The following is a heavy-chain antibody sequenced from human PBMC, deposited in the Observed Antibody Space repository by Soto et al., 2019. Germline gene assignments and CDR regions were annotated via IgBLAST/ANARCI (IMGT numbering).Heavy chain of an antibody. Sequence: QVQLVQSGAEVKKPGSSVKVSCKASGGTFSSYAISWVRQAPGQGLEWMGGIIPIFGTANYAQKFQGRVTITAYESTSTAYMELSSLRSEDTAVYYCAREIVVLVPASRPRAGGVDYWGQGPLVTVSS. D-gene: IGHD2-2*01. V-gene: IGHV1-69*12. CDR2: IIPIFGTA. J-gene: IGHJ4*02. CDR1: GGTFSSYA. CDR3: AREIVVLVPASRPRAGGVDY.